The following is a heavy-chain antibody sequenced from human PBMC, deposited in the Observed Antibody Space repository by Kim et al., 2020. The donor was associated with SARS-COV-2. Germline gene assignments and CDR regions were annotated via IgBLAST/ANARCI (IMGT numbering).Heavy chain of an antibody. CDR2: IIPIFGTA. CDR3: ARGRYPPRGGMDV. J-gene: IGHJ6*02. V-gene: IGHV1-69*13. D-gene: IGHD3-9*01. Sequence: SVKVSCKASGGTFSSYAISWVRQAPGQGLEWMGGIIPIFGTANYAQKFRGRVTITADESTSTAYMELSSLRSEDTAVYYCARGRYPPRGGMDVWGQGTTVTVSS. CDR1: GGTFSSYA.